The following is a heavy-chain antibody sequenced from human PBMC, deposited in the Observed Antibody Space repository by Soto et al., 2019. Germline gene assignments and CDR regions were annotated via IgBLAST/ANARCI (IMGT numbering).Heavy chain of an antibody. J-gene: IGHJ4*02. D-gene: IGHD2-15*01. CDR2: IYPGDSDT. CDR3: AMMVAAGGRFSY. V-gene: IGHV5-51*01. Sequence: PGESLKISCKASGYSFSNYWIGWVRQMPGKGLEWMAIIYPGDSDTRYSPSFQGQVTISADKSISTAYLQWSSLKASDTAMYYCAMMVAAGGRFSYWGLGTLVTVSS. CDR1: GYSFSNYW.